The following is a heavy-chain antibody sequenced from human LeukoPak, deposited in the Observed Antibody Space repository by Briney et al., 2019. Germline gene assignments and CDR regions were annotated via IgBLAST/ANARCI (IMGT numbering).Heavy chain of an antibody. D-gene: IGHD5-18*01. V-gene: IGHV4-31*03. CDR1: GGSISSGGYY. Sequence: ASETLSLTCTVSGGSISSGGYYWSWIRQHPGKGLEWIGYIYYSGSTYYNPSLKSRVTISVDTSKNQFSLKLSSVTAADTAVYYCARARVSSGYSYGFWLDPWGQGTLVTVSS. CDR3: ARARVSSGYSYGFWLDP. CDR2: IYYSGST. J-gene: IGHJ5*02.